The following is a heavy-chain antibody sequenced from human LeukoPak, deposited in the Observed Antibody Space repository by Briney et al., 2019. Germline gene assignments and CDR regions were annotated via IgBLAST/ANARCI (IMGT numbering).Heavy chain of an antibody. V-gene: IGHV5-51*01. CDR3: ARLSGGSP. J-gene: IGHJ5*02. D-gene: IGHD2-15*01. CDR2: IFPADSDT. Sequence: GESLQISCQASGYSFTSSWIGWVRQMPGKGLEWMGTIFPADSDTSYSPSFQGQVTISVDKSNNTAYLQWSSLKASDTAIYYCARLSGGSPWGQGTLVTVSS. CDR1: GYSFTSSW.